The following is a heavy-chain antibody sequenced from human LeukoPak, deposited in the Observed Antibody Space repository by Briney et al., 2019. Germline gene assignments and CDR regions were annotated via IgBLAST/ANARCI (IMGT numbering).Heavy chain of an antibody. V-gene: IGHV3-48*02. J-gene: IGHJ4*02. CDR2: IRTTAEGAKYA. CDR1: GFSFTDYP. CDR3: ATDRRYAFDY. D-gene: IGHD3-9*01. Sequence: GGSLRLSCATSGFSFTDYPMNWVRQAPGKGLEWISNIRTTAEGAKYAYYADSVKGRVTISRDDGKNTLYLHMNSLRDDDTAVYYCATDRRYAFDYWGQGILVTVSS.